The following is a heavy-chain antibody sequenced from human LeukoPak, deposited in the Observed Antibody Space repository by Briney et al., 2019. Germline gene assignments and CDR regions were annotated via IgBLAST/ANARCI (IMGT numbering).Heavy chain of an antibody. D-gene: IGHD6-13*01. CDR3: AKIASAGTEFDY. CDR2: ISGDGGKT. V-gene: IGHV3-23*01. Sequence: GGSLRLSCAASGLTFSSSPMSWVRQAPGKGLEWVSAISGDGGKTYYADSVKGRFTVSRDNSKNTLYLQVNSLRAEDTAVYYCAKIASAGTEFDYWGQGTLVTVSS. CDR1: GLTFSSSP. J-gene: IGHJ4*02.